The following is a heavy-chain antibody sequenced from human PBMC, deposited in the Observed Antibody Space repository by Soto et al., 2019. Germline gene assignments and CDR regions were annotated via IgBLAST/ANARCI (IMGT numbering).Heavy chain of an antibody. J-gene: IGHJ6*02. CDR2: MNPNSGNT. Sequence: QVQLVQSGAEVKKPGASVKVSCKASGYTFTSYDINWVRQATGQGLEWMGWMNPNSGNTGYAQKFQGRVTMTRNTSISTAYMELSSLRSEDTAVYYCARAIPPIAARRLWYYYYGMDVWGQGTTVTVSS. D-gene: IGHD6-6*01. V-gene: IGHV1-8*01. CDR1: GYTFTSYD. CDR3: ARAIPPIAARRLWYYYYGMDV.